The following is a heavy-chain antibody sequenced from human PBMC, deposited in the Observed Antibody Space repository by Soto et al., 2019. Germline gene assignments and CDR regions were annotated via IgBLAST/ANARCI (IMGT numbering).Heavy chain of an antibody. CDR2: MNPGSGDT. CDR1: GYSFTNND. CDR3: ARMETFGSLNWLDP. Sequence: ASVKVSCKASGYSFTNNDVSWVRQATGQGLEWMGWMNPGSGDTGYAQKFQGRVTMTRDISIATAYMELSSLRSDDTAIYYCARMETFGSLNWLDPWGQGNMVTAPQ. D-gene: IGHD3-16*01. J-gene: IGHJ5*02. V-gene: IGHV1-8*01.